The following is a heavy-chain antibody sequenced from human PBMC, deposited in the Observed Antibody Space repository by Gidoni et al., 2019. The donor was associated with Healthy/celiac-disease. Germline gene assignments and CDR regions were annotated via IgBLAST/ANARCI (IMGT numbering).Heavy chain of an antibody. Sequence: EVQLVESGGGLIQPGGSLRLSCAASGFTVSSNYMSWGRQATGKGLEWVSVMYSGGSTYYADSVKGRVTISRDNSKNTLYLQMNSLRAEDTAVYYCARESGSDALYAFDIWGQGTMVTVFS. CDR2: MYSGGST. CDR3: ARESGSDALYAFDI. V-gene: IGHV3-53*01. CDR1: GFTVSSNY. J-gene: IGHJ3*02. D-gene: IGHD1-26*01.